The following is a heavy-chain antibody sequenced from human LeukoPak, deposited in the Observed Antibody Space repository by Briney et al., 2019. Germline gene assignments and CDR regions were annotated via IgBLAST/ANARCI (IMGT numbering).Heavy chain of an antibody. CDR2: ISGSSHRT. Sequence: GGSLRLSCAASGFTFSNYTMSWVRQAPGKGLEWVSAISGSSHRTYYADSVKGRFTISRDNSKNTLYLQMNSLRAEDTAVYYCAKPNYYDSSGYLFDYWGQGTLVTVSS. CDR3: AKPNYYDSSGYLFDY. J-gene: IGHJ4*02. V-gene: IGHV3-23*01. D-gene: IGHD3-22*01. CDR1: GFTFSNYT.